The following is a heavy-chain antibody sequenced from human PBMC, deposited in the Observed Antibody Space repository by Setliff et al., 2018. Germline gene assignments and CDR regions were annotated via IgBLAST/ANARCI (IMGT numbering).Heavy chain of an antibody. CDR2: INPNSGGT. D-gene: IGHD3-22*01. J-gene: IGHJ4*02. CDR1: GYTFTGYY. Sequence: GASVKVSCKASGYTFTGYYMHWVRQAPGQGLEWMGWINPNSGGTNYAQKFQGWVTMTRDTSISTAYMELSRLRSDDTAVYYCARRRYYYDSSGYRWGGFYFDYWGRERWSPSPQ. CDR3: ARRRYYYDSSGYRWGGFYFDY. V-gene: IGHV1-2*04.